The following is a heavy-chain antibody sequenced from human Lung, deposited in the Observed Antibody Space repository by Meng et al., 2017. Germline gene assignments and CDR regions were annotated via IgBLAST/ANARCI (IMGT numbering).Heavy chain of an antibody. J-gene: IGHJ4*02. D-gene: IGHD3-22*01. CDR1: GGTFSSSA. CDR2: IIPLFDTT. CDR3: ARALGLTTMMTY. Sequence: QGEVVQWGAEVKKPGSAVKVSCKASGGTFSSSAIRWVRQAPGQGLGWMGGIIPLFDTTHYAQNFQGRVSTTADDSTRTAYMELSSLRSEDTAVYYCARALGLTTMMTYWGQGTLVTVSS. V-gene: IGHV1-69*01.